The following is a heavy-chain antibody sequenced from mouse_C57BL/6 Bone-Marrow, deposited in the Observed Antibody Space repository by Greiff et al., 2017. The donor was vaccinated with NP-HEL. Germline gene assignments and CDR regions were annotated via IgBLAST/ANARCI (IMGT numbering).Heavy chain of an antibody. D-gene: IGHD2-10*01. V-gene: IGHV3-6*01. CDR2: ISYDGSN. CDR3: ARRPYQDAMDY. J-gene: IGHJ4*01. Sequence: DVQLQESGPGLVKPSQSLSLTCSVTGYSITSGYYWNWIRQFPGNKLEWMGYISYDGSNNYNPSLKNRISITRDTSKNQFFLKLNSVTTEDTATYYCARRPYQDAMDYWGQGTSVTVSS. CDR1: GYSITSGYY.